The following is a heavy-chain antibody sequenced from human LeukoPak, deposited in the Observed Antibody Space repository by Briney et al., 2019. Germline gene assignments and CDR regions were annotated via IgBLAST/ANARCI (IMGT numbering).Heavy chain of an antibody. V-gene: IGHV3-9*01. CDR1: GFTFSSYA. D-gene: IGHD6-13*01. J-gene: IGHJ4*02. Sequence: PGRSLRLSCAASGFTFSSYAMHWVRQAPGKGLEWVSGISWNSGSIGYADSVKGRFTISRDNAKNSLYLQMNSLRAEDTALYYCAKDTDGAAAGTTWGHWGQGTLVSVSS. CDR2: ISWNSGSI. CDR3: AKDTDGAAAGTTWGH.